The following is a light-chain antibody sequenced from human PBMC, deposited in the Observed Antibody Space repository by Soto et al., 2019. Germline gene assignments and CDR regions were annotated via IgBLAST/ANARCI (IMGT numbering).Light chain of an antibody. CDR1: QSVSTN. Sequence: EILMTQSPATLSVSPGERATLSCRARQSVSTNLAWYQQKPGQAPRLLIYATSTRATGIPDRFTGSGSGTDFTLTISSLQSDDFAVYHCQQYDNKPPITFGQGTRLEIK. J-gene: IGKJ5*01. V-gene: IGKV3-15*01. CDR3: QQYDNKPPIT. CDR2: ATS.